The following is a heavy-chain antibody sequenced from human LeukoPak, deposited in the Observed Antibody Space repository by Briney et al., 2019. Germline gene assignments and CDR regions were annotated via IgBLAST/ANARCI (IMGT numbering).Heavy chain of an antibody. CDR2: ISSSSSYI. D-gene: IGHD2-21*01. V-gene: IGHV3-21*03. J-gene: IGHJ4*02. CDR3: ARGPSVVIAPSSPFDY. Sequence: GGSLRLSCAASGFTFSSNYMNWVRQAPGKGLEWVSSISSSSSYIYYADSVKGRFTISRDNANNSLYLQMNSLRAEDTAVYYCARGPSVVIAPSSPFDYWGQGTLVTVSS. CDR1: GFTFSSNY.